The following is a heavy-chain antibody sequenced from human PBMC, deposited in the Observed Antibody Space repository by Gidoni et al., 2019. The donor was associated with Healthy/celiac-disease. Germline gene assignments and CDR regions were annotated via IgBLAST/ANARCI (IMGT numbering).Heavy chain of an antibody. V-gene: IGHV4-59*01. CDR2: IYYSGST. Sequence: QVQLQESGPGLVKPSETLSLTCTVSGGSISSYYWSWIRQPPGKGLEWIGYIYYSGSTNYNPSLKSRVTISVDTSKNQFSLKLSSVTAADTAVYYCATSIAARAHYFDYWGQGTLVTVSS. CDR1: GGSISSYY. J-gene: IGHJ4*02. CDR3: ATSIAARAHYFDY. D-gene: IGHD6-6*01.